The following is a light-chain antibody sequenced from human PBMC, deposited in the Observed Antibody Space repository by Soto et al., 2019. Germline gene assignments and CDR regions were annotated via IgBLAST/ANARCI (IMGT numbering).Light chain of an antibody. CDR3: QQYGSSPH. Sequence: EIVLTQSPGTLSLSPGERATLSCRASQSVSSSYLAWYQQKPGQAPRLLIYGASSRATGIPDRFSGNGSGTEFTLTISRLEPEDFAVYYCQQYGSSPHFGQGTRLEIK. CDR1: QSVSSSY. J-gene: IGKJ5*01. CDR2: GAS. V-gene: IGKV3-20*01.